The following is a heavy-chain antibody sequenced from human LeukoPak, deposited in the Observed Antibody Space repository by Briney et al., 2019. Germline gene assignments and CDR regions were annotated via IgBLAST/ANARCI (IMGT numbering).Heavy chain of an antibody. Sequence: SETLSLTCTVSGYSISSGYYWGWIRQPPGKGLEWIGSIYHSGSTYYNPSLKSRVTISVDTSKNQFSLKLSSVTAADTAVYYCARSPRRYSSSWLLDYWGQGTLVTVSS. J-gene: IGHJ4*02. CDR3: ARSPRRYSSSWLLDY. CDR2: IYHSGST. D-gene: IGHD6-13*01. CDR1: GYSISSGYY. V-gene: IGHV4-38-2*02.